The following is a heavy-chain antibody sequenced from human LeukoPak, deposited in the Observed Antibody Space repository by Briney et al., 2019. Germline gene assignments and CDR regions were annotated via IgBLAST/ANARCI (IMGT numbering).Heavy chain of an antibody. D-gene: IGHD1-26*01. Sequence: GRSLRLSCAASGFTFSSYAIHWVRQAPGKGLEWVALVSDDGRKKYYADFVRGRFTISRDNSKKTLYLEMNSLGGEDTAVYYCATGAVVGAPKYYFDSWGQGTLVTVSS. CDR2: VSDDGRKK. CDR1: GFTFSSYA. CDR3: ATGAVVGAPKYYFDS. J-gene: IGHJ4*02. V-gene: IGHV3-30*04.